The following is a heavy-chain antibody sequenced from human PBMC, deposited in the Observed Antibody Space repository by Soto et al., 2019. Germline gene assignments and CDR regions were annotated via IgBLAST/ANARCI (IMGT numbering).Heavy chain of an antibody. J-gene: IGHJ4*02. CDR1: GFTFSSFY. D-gene: IGHD5-18*01. CDR2: ISSTSSYT. Sequence: PGGSLRLSCAVSGFTFSSFYMTWIRQAPGKGLECVSYISSTSSYTNYADSVKGRFTISRDNAKKSLYMQMTSLRAEDTAVYYCASGYNPGSIDYWGRGTLVTVSS. CDR3: ASGYNPGSIDY. V-gene: IGHV3-11*06.